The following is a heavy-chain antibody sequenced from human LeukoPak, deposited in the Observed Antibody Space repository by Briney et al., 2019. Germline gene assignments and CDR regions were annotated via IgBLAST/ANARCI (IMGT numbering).Heavy chain of an antibody. CDR1: GFTFSSYA. V-gene: IGHV3-30*03. J-gene: IGHJ4*02. CDR3: ATPPPYDFWSGYIY. CDR2: ISYDGSNK. D-gene: IGHD3-3*01. Sequence: GGSLRLSCAASGFTFSSYAMHWVRQAPGKGLEWVAVISYDGSNKYYADSVKGRFTISRDNSKNTLYLQMNSLRAEDTAVYYCATPPPYDFWSGYIYWGQGTLVTVSS.